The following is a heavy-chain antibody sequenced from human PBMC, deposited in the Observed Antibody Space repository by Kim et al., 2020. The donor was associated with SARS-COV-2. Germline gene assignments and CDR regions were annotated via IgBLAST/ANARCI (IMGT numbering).Heavy chain of an antibody. J-gene: IGHJ4*02. D-gene: IGHD3-3*01. CDR3: ATEDFFRFDY. CDR2: TDPVGRGK. Sequence: GGSLRLSCVASGFAYTNYWMAWVRQVPGKGLEWVANTDPVGRGKNYADSVKDRFAISRDNAEKSVHLQMNSLRGEDTAIYYCATEDFFRFDYWGQGNLVT. CDR1: GFAYTNYW. V-gene: IGHV3-7*01.